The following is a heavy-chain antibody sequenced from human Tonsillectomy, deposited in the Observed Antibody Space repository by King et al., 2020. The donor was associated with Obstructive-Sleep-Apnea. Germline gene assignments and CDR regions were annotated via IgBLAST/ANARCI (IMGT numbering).Heavy chain of an antibody. CDR3: ARDNYYDSSGYLDY. V-gene: IGHV3-30-3*01. CDR1: GFTFSSYA. J-gene: IGHJ4*02. CDR2: ISYDGSNK. Sequence: VQLVESGGGVVQPGRSLRLSCAASGFTFSSYAMHWVRQAPGKGLEWVAVISYDGSNKYYADSVKGRFTISRDNSKNTLYLQMNSLRAEDTAVYYCARDNYYDSSGYLDYWGQGTLVTVSS. D-gene: IGHD3-22*01.